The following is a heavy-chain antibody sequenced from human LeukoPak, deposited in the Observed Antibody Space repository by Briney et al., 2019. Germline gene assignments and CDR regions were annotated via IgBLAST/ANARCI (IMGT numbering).Heavy chain of an antibody. J-gene: IGHJ6*02. CDR3: ARGNMGRLNYYVLDL. Sequence: SVKVSCKASGYTFTTYGISWVRQAPGQGLDWMGRIIPILGMVNYARKFQGRVTITADTSTRTVYMELSSLTSEDTAVYYCARGNMGRLNYYVLDLWGQGTTVIVSS. CDR1: GYTFTTYG. V-gene: IGHV1-69*04. CDR2: IIPILGMV. D-gene: IGHD3-10*01.